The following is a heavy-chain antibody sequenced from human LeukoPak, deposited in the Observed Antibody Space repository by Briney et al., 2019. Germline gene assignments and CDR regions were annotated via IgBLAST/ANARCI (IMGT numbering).Heavy chain of an antibody. CDR3: ARHYQLPIFWFDP. V-gene: IGHV4-39*01. CDR2: IYYSGST. J-gene: IGHJ5*02. CDR1: GGSISSSSYY. Sequence: TPSETLSLTCTVSGGSISSSSYYWGWIRQPPGKGLEWIGSIYYSGSTYYNPSLKSRVTISVDTSKNQFSLKLSSVTAADTAVYYCARHYQLPIFWFDPWGQGTLVTVSS. D-gene: IGHD2-2*01.